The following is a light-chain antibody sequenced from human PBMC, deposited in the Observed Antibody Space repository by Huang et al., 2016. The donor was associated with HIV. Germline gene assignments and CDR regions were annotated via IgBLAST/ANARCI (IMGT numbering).Light chain of an antibody. CDR1: QSVSNN. CDR2: GAS. CDR3: QQYNNWPPLT. V-gene: IGKV3-15*01. Sequence: EIVMTQSPATLSVSPGERATLSCRASQSVSNNLAWYQQKPGQAPRLLMYGASTRATGNRARFSGSGSGTEFTLTISSLQSEDIAVYYCQQYNNWPPLTFGGGTKVEIK. J-gene: IGKJ4*01.